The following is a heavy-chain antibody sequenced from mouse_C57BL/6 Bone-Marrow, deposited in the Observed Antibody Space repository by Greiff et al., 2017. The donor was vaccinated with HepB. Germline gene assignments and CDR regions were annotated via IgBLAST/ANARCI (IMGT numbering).Heavy chain of an antibody. J-gene: IGHJ3*01. CDR2: INPGSGGT. V-gene: IGHV1-54*01. Sequence: QVQLKQSGAELVRPGTSVKVSCKASGYAFTNYLIEWVKQRPGQGLEWIGVINPGSGGTNYNEKFKGKATLTADKSSSTAYMQLSSLTSEDSAVYFCARPPYGSSSFAYWGQGTLVTVSA. D-gene: IGHD1-1*01. CDR1: GYAFTNYL. CDR3: ARPPYGSSSFAY.